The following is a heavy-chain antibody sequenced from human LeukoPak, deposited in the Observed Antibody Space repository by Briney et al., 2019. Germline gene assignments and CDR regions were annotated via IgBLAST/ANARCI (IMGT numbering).Heavy chain of an antibody. CDR2: ISHDGGYQ. CDR3: AWELTKRYDS. CDR1: GFTFSSHA. J-gene: IGHJ4*02. Sequence: WRSLRLSCAASGFTFSSHAMHWVRQAPGEGLKWVAVISHDGGYQDYADSVKGRFTISRDNPRNTLYLQMNSLRSEDTAVYYCAWELTKRYDSWGQGTLVTVSS. V-gene: IGHV3-30-3*01. D-gene: IGHD5-24*01.